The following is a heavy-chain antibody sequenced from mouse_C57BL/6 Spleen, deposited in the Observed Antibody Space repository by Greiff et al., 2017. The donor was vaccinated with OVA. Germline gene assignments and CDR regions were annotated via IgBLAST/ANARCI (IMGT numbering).Heavy chain of an antibody. J-gene: IGHJ4*01. CDR3: ASNGHYGNYVEYYAMDY. CDR2: IHPNSGST. D-gene: IGHD2-1*01. CDR1: GYTFTSYW. Sequence: QVQLQQPGAELVKPGASVKLSCKASGYTFTSYWMHWVKQRPGQGLEWIGMIHPNSGSTNYNEKFKSKATLTVDKSSSTAYMQLSSLTSEYSAVYYCASNGHYGNYVEYYAMDYWGQGTSVTVSS. V-gene: IGHV1-64*01.